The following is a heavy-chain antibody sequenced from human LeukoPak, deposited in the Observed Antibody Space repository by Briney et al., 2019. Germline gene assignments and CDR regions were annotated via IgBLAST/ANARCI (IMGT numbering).Heavy chain of an antibody. V-gene: IGHV1-2*06. J-gene: IGHJ4*02. CDR1: GYTFTGYY. D-gene: IGHD2-2*01. CDR2: INPNSGGT. Sequence: ASVKVSCKASGYTFTGYYMHWVRQAPGQGLEWMGRINPNSGGTNYAQKFQGRVTMTRDTSLSTAYLELSRLSSDDTAVYYCARGGSSSGGYYFDYWGQGTLVTVSS. CDR3: ARGGSSSGGYYFDY.